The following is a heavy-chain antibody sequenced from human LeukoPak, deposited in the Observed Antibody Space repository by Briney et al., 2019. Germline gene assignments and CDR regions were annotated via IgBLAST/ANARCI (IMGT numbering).Heavy chain of an antibody. D-gene: IGHD2-2*01. Sequence: PGRSLRLSCAASGFTFDDYAMHWVRQAPGKGLEWVSGISWNSGSIGYADSVKGRFTISRDNAKNSLYLQMNSLRAEDTALYYCAKAVPRYCSSTSCHSNGMDVWGQGTTVTVSS. J-gene: IGHJ6*02. V-gene: IGHV3-9*01. CDR2: ISWNSGSI. CDR3: AKAVPRYCSSTSCHSNGMDV. CDR1: GFTFDDYA.